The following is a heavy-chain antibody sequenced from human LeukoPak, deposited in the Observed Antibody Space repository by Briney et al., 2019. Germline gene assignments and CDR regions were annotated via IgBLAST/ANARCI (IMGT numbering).Heavy chain of an antibody. Sequence: SETLSLTCTVSGGSISSSNYFWVWIRQPPGKGLEWIGSIYYSGSTYYNPSLKSRVTISVDTSKNQFSLKLRSVTAADTAMYYCARDRQQLVRGDYFDYWGQGTLVTVSS. D-gene: IGHD6-13*01. CDR1: GGSISSSNYF. CDR2: IYYSGST. CDR3: ARDRQQLVRGDYFDY. V-gene: IGHV4-39*07. J-gene: IGHJ4*02.